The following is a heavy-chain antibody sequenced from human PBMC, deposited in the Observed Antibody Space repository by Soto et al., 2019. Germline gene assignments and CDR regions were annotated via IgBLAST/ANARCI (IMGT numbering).Heavy chain of an antibody. CDR1: GDSVCSNSAA. J-gene: IGHJ3*02. V-gene: IGHV6-1*01. D-gene: IGHD2-21*02. CDR2: RYCRSKWYT. Sequence: SGTLSLTCAISGDSVCSNSAAWNWIRPSPSRGLEWPGRRYCRSKWYTDYAVSVISRITINPETSKNQLLLQLKSVTPEDKDGYYCARQTDCGGDAYHDPFDIWGQGTMVTVSS. CDR3: ARQTDCGGDAYHDPFDI.